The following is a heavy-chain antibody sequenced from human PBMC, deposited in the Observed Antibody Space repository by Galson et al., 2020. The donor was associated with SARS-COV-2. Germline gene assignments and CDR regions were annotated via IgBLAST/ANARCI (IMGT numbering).Heavy chain of an antibody. Sequence: SVKVSCKASGGTFSSYTISWVRQAPGQGLEWMGRIIPILGIANYAQKFQGRVTITADKSTSTAYMELSSLRSEDTAVYYCARLTRDYGGAEGADYWGQGTLVTVSS. CDR3: ARLTRDYGGAEGADY. D-gene: IGHD4-17*01. CDR2: IIPILGIA. V-gene: IGHV1-69*02. J-gene: IGHJ4*02. CDR1: GGTFSSYT.